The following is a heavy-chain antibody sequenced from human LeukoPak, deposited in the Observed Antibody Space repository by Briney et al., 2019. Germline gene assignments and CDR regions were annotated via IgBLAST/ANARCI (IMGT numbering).Heavy chain of an antibody. D-gene: IGHD3/OR15-3a*01. J-gene: IGHJ4*02. V-gene: IGHV4-39*01. CDR1: GGSISSYY. Sequence: SETLSLTCTVSGGSISSYYWGWIRQPPGMGLEWIGSIYYTWNTYYNASLKSQVSISIDTSKNQFSLKLTSVTAADTAVYYCARQTGSGLFILPGGQGTLVTVSS. CDR3: ARQTGSGLFILP. CDR2: IYYTWNT.